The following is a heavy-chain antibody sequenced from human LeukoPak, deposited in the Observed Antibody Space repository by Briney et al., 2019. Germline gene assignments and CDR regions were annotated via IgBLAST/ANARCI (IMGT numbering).Heavy chain of an antibody. J-gene: IGHJ4*02. V-gene: IGHV1-69*13. CDR2: IIPIFGTA. CDR3: ARGRGDYGDYYYFDY. CDR1: GGTFSSYA. D-gene: IGHD4-17*01. Sequence: SVKVPCKASGGTFSSYAISWVRQAPGQGLEWMGGIIPIFGTANYAQKFQGRVTITADESTSTAYMELSSLRSEDTAVYYCARGRGDYGDYYYFDYWGQGTLVTVSS.